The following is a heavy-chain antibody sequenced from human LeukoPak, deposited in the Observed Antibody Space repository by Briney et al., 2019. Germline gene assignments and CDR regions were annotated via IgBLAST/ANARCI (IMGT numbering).Heavy chain of an antibody. Sequence: SETLSLTCAVYGGSFSGHYWSWIRQPPGKGLEWIGEINHSGSTNYNPSLKSRVTISVDTSKNQFSLKLSSVTAADTAVYYCARGPYYYYMDVWGKGTTVTISS. V-gene: IGHV4-34*01. J-gene: IGHJ6*03. CDR1: GGSFSGHY. CDR3: ARGPYYYYMDV. CDR2: INHSGST.